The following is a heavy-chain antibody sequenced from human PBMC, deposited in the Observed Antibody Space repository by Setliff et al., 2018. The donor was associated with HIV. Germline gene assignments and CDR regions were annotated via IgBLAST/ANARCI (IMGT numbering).Heavy chain of an antibody. CDR1: GYTFSTYA. D-gene: IGHD1-26*01. CDR3: ARPVGAMGFDP. J-gene: IGHJ5*02. Sequence: AASVKVSCKASGYTFSTYAIHWVRQAPGQRLEWMGWINAGNGITKYSQKLQGRVTFTRDTFASTAYMELSSLRSEDTAVYYCARPVGAMGFDPWGQGTLVT. V-gene: IGHV1-3*01. CDR2: INAGNGIT.